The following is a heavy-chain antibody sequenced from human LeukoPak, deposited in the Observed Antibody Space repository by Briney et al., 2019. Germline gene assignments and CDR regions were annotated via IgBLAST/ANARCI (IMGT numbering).Heavy chain of an antibody. V-gene: IGHV4-34*01. CDR2: INHSGST. J-gene: IGHJ3*02. CDR1: GGSFSGYC. Sequence: PSETLSLTCAVYGGSFSGYCWSWIRQPPGKGLEWIGEINHSGSTNYNPSLKSRVTISVDTSKNQFSLKLSSVTAADTAVYYCARVRSDAFDIWGQGTMVTVSS. CDR3: ARVRSDAFDI. D-gene: IGHD3-16*01.